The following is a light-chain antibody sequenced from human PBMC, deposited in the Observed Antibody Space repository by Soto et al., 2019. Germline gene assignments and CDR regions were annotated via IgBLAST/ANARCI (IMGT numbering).Light chain of an antibody. CDR2: AGG. J-gene: IGKJ2*01. CDR1: QDIRYS. CDR3: QQYLTTPHT. V-gene: IGKV1-16*02. Sequence: DIQMTQSPSSLSASEGDRVTITCRASQDIRYSLAWFQQKPGKAPKSLIYAGGSLHNGVPSKFSGGGSGTEYTLAISSLQPEDSATYYCQQYLTTPHTFGQGTKLEI.